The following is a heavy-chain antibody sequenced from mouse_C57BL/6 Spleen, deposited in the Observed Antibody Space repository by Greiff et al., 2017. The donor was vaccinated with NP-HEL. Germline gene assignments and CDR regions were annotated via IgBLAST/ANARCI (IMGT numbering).Heavy chain of an antibody. CDR3: AREGVGAGNYYSNYVSMDY. CDR2: IYPRSGNT. Sequence: QVQLQQSGAELARPGASVKLSCKASGYTFTSYGISWVKQRTGQGLEWIGEIYPRSGNTYYNEKFKGKATLTADKSSSTAYMELRSLTSEDSAVYFCAREGVGAGNYYSNYVSMDYWGQGTSVTVSS. CDR1: GYTFTSYG. D-gene: IGHD2-5*01. J-gene: IGHJ4*01. V-gene: IGHV1-81*01.